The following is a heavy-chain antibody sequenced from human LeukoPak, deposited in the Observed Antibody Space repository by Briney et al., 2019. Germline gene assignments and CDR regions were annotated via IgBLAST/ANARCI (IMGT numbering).Heavy chain of an antibody. CDR1: GGSMSSYS. CDR2: IYYSGST. Sequence: PSETLSLTCTVSGGSMSSYSWSWVRQSPGRGLEWIGYIYYSGSTTYNPSLRSRLTISLDSSNKQFSLKLRSVTAADTALYYCAGDYGSGSYRFDYWGQGTLVTVSS. D-gene: IGHD3-10*01. J-gene: IGHJ4*02. V-gene: IGHV4-59*12. CDR3: AGDYGSGSYRFDY.